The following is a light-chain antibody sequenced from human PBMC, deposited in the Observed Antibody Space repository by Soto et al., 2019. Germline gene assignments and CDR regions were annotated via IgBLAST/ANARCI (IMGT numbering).Light chain of an antibody. CDR1: SSDIGDYNY. J-gene: IGLJ2*01. Sequence: QSALTQPASVSGSPGQSITISCTGTSSDIGDYNYVSWYQQHPGKAPKLMIYDVSNRPSGVSNRFSGSKSGNTASLTISGLQAEDEADYYCTSYTSSSVLVFGGGTQLTVL. CDR3: TSYTSSSVLV. V-gene: IGLV2-14*01. CDR2: DVS.